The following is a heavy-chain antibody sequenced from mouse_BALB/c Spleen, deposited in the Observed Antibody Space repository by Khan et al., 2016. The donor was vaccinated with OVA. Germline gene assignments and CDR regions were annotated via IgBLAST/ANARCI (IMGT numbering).Heavy chain of an antibody. V-gene: IGHV5-9-3*01. Sequence: EVELVESGGGLVKPGGSLKLSCAVSGFTFSTYAMSWVRQTPEKRLEWVATISSDGDYTYYPDNVTGRFTISRDNAKNTLYLQMSSLRSEDTAMYYCARSPYGNFAYWGQWTLVTVSA. CDR1: GFTFSTYA. CDR2: ISSDGDYT. J-gene: IGHJ3*01. D-gene: IGHD2-1*01. CDR3: ARSPYGNFAY.